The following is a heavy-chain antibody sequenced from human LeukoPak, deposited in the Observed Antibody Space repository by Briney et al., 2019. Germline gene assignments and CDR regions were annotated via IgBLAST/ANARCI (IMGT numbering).Heavy chain of an antibody. CDR3: ARVPYGYSYGSYYFDY. CDR2: ISSSGSTI. D-gene: IGHD5-18*01. V-gene: IGHV3-48*03. J-gene: IGHJ4*02. Sequence: GGSLRLSCAASGFIFSSYEMNWVRQAPGKGLEWVSYISSSGSTIYYADSVKGRFTISRDNAKNSLYLQMNSLRAEDTAVYYCARVPYGYSYGSYYFDYWGQGTLVTVSS. CDR1: GFIFSSYE.